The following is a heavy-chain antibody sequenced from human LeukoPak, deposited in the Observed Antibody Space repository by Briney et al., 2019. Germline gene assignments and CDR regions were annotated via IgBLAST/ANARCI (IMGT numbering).Heavy chain of an antibody. V-gene: IGHV4-59*01. CDR3: ARDSRIAVAGVNWYFDL. CDR1: GGSISGYY. D-gene: IGHD6-19*01. J-gene: IGHJ2*01. CDR2: IYYSGST. Sequence: SETLSLTCTVSGGSISGYYWSWIRQPPGKGLEWIGYIYYSGSTNYNPSLKSRVTISVDTSKNQFSLKLSSVTAADTAVYYCARDSRIAVAGVNWYFDLWGRGTLVTVSS.